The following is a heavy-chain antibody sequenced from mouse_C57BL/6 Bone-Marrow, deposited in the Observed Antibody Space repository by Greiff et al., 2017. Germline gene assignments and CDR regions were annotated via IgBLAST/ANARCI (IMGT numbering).Heavy chain of an antibody. CDR2: ISNLAYSI. J-gene: IGHJ1*03. CDR1: GFTFSDYG. CDR3: ARLDWYFDV. Sequence: DVKLVESGGGLVQPGGSLKLSCAASGFTFSDYGMAWVRQAPRKGPEWVAFISNLAYSIYYADTVTGRFTISRENAKNTLYLEMSSLRSEDTAMYYCARLDWYFDVWGTGTTVTVSS. V-gene: IGHV5-15*01.